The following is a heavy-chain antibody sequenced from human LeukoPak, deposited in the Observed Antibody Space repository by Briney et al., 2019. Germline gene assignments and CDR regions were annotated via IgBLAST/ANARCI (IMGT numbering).Heavy chain of an antibody. CDR1: GGTFSSYA. V-gene: IGHV1-69*13. D-gene: IGHD5-18*01. CDR3: ARDDGYSYRKGVDRFDY. J-gene: IGHJ4*02. CDR2: IIPIFGTA. Sequence: SVKVSCKASGGTFSSYAISWVRQAPGQGLEWMGGIIPIFGTANYAQKFQGRVTITADESTSTAYMELSSLRSEDTAVYYCARDDGYSYRKGVDRFDYWGQGTLVTVSS.